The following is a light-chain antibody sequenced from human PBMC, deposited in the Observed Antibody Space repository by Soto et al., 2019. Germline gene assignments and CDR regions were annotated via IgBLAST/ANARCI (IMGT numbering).Light chain of an antibody. J-gene: IGLJ3*02. V-gene: IGLV2-11*01. Sequence: QSALTQPRSVSGSPGQSVTISCTGTSSDVGGSNLVSWYQQHAGRAPKLVIYDVIKRPSGVPDRFSGSKSGNTASLTISGLQVEDEADYHCCSYAGNSLWVFGGGTKLTVL. CDR2: DVI. CDR3: CSYAGNSLWV. CDR1: SSDVGGSNL.